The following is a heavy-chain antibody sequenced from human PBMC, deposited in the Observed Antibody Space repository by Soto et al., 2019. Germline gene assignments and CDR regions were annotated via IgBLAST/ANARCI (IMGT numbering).Heavy chain of an antibody. V-gene: IGHV4-59*01. CDR2: IYYSGST. CDR1: GGSISSYH. Sequence: SETLSLTCTVSGGSISSYHWSWIRQPPGKGLEWIGYIYYSGSTNYNPSLKSRVTISVDTSKNQFSLKLSSVTAADTAVYYCARAPRGNYGYPSYFDYWGQGILVTVSS. D-gene: IGHD3-10*01. CDR3: ARAPRGNYGYPSYFDY. J-gene: IGHJ4*02.